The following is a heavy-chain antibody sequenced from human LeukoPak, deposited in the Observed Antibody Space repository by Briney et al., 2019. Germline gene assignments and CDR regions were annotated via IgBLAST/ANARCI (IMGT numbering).Heavy chain of an antibody. J-gene: IGHJ4*02. CDR2: ISGSGGST. V-gene: IGHV3-23*01. Sequence: GGSLRLSCAASGFTFSSYAMSWVRQAPGKGLEWVSAISGSGGSTYYADSVKGRSTISRDNSKNTLYLQMNSLRAEDTAVYYCAKVPQIPPWYFDYWGQGTLVTVSS. CDR1: GFTFSSYA. CDR3: AKVPQIPPWYFDY.